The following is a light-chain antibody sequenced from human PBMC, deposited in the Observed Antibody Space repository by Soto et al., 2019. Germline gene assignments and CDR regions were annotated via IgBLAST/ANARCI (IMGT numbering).Light chain of an antibody. V-gene: IGKV1-33*01. J-gene: IGKJ2*01. CDR2: DAS. Sequence: DIKMTQSPSSLSASVGDRVTITCQASQDISKSLNWYQVRPGKAPKFLIYDASNLQAGVPSRFSGSGSGTHYNFTISSLQPEDFATYYCQQFDSLPYTFGQGTKVEIK. CDR3: QQFDSLPYT. CDR1: QDISKS.